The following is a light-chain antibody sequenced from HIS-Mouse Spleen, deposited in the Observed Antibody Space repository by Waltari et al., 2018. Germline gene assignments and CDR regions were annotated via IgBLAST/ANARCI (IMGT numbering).Light chain of an antibody. CDR2: DVS. J-gene: IGLJ2*01. V-gene: IGLV2-14*03. CDR3: SSYTSSSTVV. Sequence: QSALTQPASVSGSPGQSITTSCPGTSSDVGGYNSVSWYQQHPGKAPKLMIYDVSNRPSGVSNRFSGSKSGNTASLTISGLQAEDEADYYCSSYTSSSTVVFGGGTKLTVL. CDR1: SSDVGGYNS.